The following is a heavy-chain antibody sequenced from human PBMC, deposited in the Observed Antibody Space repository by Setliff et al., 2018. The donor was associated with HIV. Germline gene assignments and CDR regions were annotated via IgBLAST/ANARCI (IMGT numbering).Heavy chain of an antibody. J-gene: IGHJ3*02. Sequence: SETLSLTCIVSGGSITSHYWNCVRQPAGKGLEWIGSFFTSGNPNYSPSLKSRITMSVELSKNELSLKRSSVTAADTAVYYCARGGSRPQCTILQLLQWPDALDMWGRGTMVTV. D-gene: IGHD3-3*01. CDR3: ARGGSRPQCTILQLLQWPDALDM. CDR2: FFTSGNP. CDR1: GGSITSHY. V-gene: IGHV4-4*07.